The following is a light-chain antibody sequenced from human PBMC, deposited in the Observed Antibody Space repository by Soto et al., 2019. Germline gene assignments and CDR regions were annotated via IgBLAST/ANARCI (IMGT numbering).Light chain of an antibody. V-gene: IGKV1-27*01. CDR1: DNIAPW. CDR2: SAS. J-gene: IGKJ5*01. CDR3: QKYDSGPIT. Sequence: DIQMTQSPSTLSASVGDRVAITCRASDNIAPWVAWYQQRPGKVPKLLIYSASTLQPGVPSRFSGGGSGTDFTLTINSLQPEDFATYYCQKYDSGPITFGQGTRLEIK.